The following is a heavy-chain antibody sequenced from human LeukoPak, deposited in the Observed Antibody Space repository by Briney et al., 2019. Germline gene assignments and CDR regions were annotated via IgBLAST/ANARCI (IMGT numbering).Heavy chain of an antibody. D-gene: IGHD3-10*01. Sequence: GGSLRLSCAASGFTFSGSAMHWVRQASGKGLEWVGRIRSKANSYATAYAASVKGRFTISRDDSKNTAYLQMNSLKTEDTAVYYCTSQGSGSYDYYYYMDVWGKGTTVTISS. CDR2: IRSKANSYAT. J-gene: IGHJ6*03. CDR1: GFTFSGSA. CDR3: TSQGSGSYDYYYYMDV. V-gene: IGHV3-73*01.